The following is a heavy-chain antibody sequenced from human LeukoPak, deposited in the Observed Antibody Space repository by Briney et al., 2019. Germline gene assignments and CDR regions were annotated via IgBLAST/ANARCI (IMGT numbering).Heavy chain of an antibody. V-gene: IGHV4-39*01. CDR1: GGSISTSSYY. CDR3: ARPTSGSSDWFRS. J-gene: IGHJ5*02. D-gene: IGHD1-26*01. Sequence: SETLSLTCTVSGGSISTSSYYWGWIRQPPGKGLEWIGSIYSRGSIYYNPSLKSRVTISVDTSKNQFSLKLSSVTAADTAVYYCARPTSGSSDWFRSWGQGTLVTVSS. CDR2: IYSRGSI.